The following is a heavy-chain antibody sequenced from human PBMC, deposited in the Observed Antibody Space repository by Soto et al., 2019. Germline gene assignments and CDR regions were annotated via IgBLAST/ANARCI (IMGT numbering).Heavy chain of an antibody. Sequence: ASVKVSCKASGYTFTSYGISWVRQAPGQGLEWMGWISAYNGNTNYAQKLQGRVTMTTDTSTSTAYMELRSLRSDDTAVYYCARDPDSSSAPEYLQHWGQGTLVTVSS. CDR1: GYTFTSYG. CDR2: ISAYNGNT. CDR3: ARDPDSSSAPEYLQH. V-gene: IGHV1-18*01. D-gene: IGHD6-6*01. J-gene: IGHJ1*01.